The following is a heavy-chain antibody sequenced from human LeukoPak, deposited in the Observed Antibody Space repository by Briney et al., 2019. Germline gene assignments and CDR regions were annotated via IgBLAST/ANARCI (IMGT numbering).Heavy chain of an antibody. J-gene: IGHJ6*03. CDR2: IKQDGSEK. D-gene: IGHD4-17*01. CDR1: GFTFSSYW. V-gene: IGHV3-7*03. Sequence: GGSLRLSCAASGFTFSSYWMSWVRQAPGKGLEWVANIKQDGSEKYYVDSVKGRFTISRDNAKNSLYLQMNSLRAEDTALYYCARNTVTDFYYYSYMDVWGKGTTVTVSS. CDR3: ARNTVTDFYYYSYMDV.